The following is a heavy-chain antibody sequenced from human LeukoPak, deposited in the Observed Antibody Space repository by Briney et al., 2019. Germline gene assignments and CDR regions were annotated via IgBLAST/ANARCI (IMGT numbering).Heavy chain of an antibody. CDR3: AKLPMPFGFDP. CDR2: ICGNGGNT. Sequence: GGSLRLSCAASGFSFSSYAMCWVRQAPGKGREWVAVICGNGGNTYYADSVKGRFTISKDNSKNTLYLQMNSLRSEDTAVDCCAKLPMPFGFDPWGQGTLVTVSS. V-gene: IGHV3-23*01. D-gene: IGHD2-2*01. J-gene: IGHJ5*02. CDR1: GFSFSSYA.